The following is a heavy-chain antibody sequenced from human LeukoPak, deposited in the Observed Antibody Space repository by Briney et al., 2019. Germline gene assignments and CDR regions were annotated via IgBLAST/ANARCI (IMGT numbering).Heavy chain of an antibody. CDR1: GGSISSYY. V-gene: IGHV4-4*07. CDR3: AREPRGVADMNWFDP. Sequence: SETLSLTCTVSGGSISSYYWSWIRQPAGKGLEWIGRIYTSGSTNYNPSLKSRVTMSVDTSKNQFSLKLSSVTAADTAVYYCAREPRGVADMNWFDPWGQGTLVTVSS. D-gene: IGHD6-19*01. CDR2: IYTSGST. J-gene: IGHJ5*02.